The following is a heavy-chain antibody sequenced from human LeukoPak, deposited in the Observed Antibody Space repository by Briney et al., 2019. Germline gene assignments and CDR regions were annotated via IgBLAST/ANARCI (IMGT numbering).Heavy chain of an antibody. D-gene: IGHD5-18*01. Sequence: GASVKVSCKASGYTFTSYGISWVRQAPGQGLEWMGWINPNSGGTNYAQKFQGRVTMTRDTSISTAYMELSRLTSDDTALYYCAREPTAMDAFDIWGQGTMVTVSS. CDR2: INPNSGGT. CDR1: GYTFTSYG. V-gene: IGHV1-2*02. J-gene: IGHJ3*02. CDR3: AREPTAMDAFDI.